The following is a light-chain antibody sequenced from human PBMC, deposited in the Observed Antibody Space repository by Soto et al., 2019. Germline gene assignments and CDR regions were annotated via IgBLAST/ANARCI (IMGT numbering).Light chain of an antibody. CDR1: QGISSY. J-gene: IGKJ5*01. CDR3: QQYNGT. Sequence: DIQMTQSPSTLSASVGDRVTITCRASQGISSYLAWYQQKPGKAPKLLIYAASTLQSGVPSRFSGSGSGTEFTLTISSLQPDDFATYYCQQYNGTFGQGTRLEIK. V-gene: IGKV1-9*01. CDR2: AAS.